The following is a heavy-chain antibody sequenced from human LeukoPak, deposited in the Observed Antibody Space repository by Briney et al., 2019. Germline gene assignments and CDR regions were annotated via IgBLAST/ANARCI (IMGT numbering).Heavy chain of an antibody. J-gene: IGHJ4*02. Sequence: GGSLRLSCAASGFTFSSYAMSWVRQAPGKGLEWVSGISWNSGSIGYADSVKGRFTISRDNAKNSLYLQMNSLRAEDTALYYCAKDISPIVGATTCFDYWGQGTLVTVSS. CDR1: GFTFSSYA. D-gene: IGHD1-26*01. CDR2: ISWNSGSI. CDR3: AKDISPIVGATTCFDY. V-gene: IGHV3-9*01.